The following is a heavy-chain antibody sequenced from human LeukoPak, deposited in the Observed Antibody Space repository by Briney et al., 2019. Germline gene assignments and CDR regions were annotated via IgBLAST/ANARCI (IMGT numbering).Heavy chain of an antibody. Sequence: GGSLRLSCAASGTTFEDYAMHWVRQAPGKGLEWVSFISGDGGTTYYADSMKGRFTISRDNSKTSLYLQMNRLRTEDTALYYCAKDQGASGWGAFDYWGQGTLSPSPQ. D-gene: IGHD6-19*01. CDR2: ISGDGGTT. CDR3: AKDQGASGWGAFDY. J-gene: IGHJ4*02. CDR1: GTTFEDYA. V-gene: IGHV3-43*02.